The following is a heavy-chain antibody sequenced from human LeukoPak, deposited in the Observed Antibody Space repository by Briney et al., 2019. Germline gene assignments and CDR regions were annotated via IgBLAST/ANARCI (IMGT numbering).Heavy chain of an antibody. Sequence: EASVTVSCKASGYRFTDYFLHWVRQAPGQGLEWMGWINTNTGNPAYAQGFTGRFVFSLDTSVSTAYLQISSLKAEDTAVYYCARAYQPLGGLSFPDSWGQGTLVTVSS. CDR2: INTNTGNP. CDR1: GYRFTDYF. D-gene: IGHD3-16*02. V-gene: IGHV7-4-1*02. J-gene: IGHJ5*01. CDR3: ARAYQPLGGLSFPDS.